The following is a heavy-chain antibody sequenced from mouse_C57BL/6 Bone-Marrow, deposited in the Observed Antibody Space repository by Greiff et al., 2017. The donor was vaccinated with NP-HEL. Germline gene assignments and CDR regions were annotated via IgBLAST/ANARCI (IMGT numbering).Heavy chain of an antibody. CDR2: INPSSGYT. V-gene: IGHV1-4*01. CDR1: GYTFTSYT. J-gene: IGHJ3*01. D-gene: IGHD1-1*01. Sequence: QVQLQQSGAELARPGASVKMSCKASGYTFTSYTMHWVKQRPGQGLEWIGYINPSSGYTKYNQKFKDKATLTADKSSSTAYMQLSSRTSEDSAVYYCARQRAVYYGSSGFAYWGQGTLVTVSA. CDR3: ARQRAVYYGSSGFAY.